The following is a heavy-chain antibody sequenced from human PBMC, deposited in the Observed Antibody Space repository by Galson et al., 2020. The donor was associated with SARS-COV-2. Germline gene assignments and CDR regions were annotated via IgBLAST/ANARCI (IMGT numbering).Heavy chain of an antibody. CDR1: GYSFTNYW. CDR3: ARLYGASPTPFDY. V-gene: IGHV5-51*01. CDR2: IYPGDSDT. D-gene: IGHD2-2*02. Sequence: GESLTISCKGSGYSFTNYWIGWVRQMPGKGLEWMGIIYPGDSDTKYSQSFQGQVTISADKSISTAYLQWSSLKASDTAMYYCARLYGASPTPFDYWGQGTLVTVSS. J-gene: IGHJ4*02.